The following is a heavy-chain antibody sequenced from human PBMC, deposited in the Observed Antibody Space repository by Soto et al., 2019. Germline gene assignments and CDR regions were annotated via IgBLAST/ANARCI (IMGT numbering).Heavy chain of an antibody. CDR1: GFTFSSYG. CDR2: ISYDGSNK. Sequence: QVQLVESGGGVVQPGRSLRLSCAASGFTFSSYGMHWVRQAPGKGLEWVAVISYDGSNKYYADSVKGRFTISRDNSQNTLYLQMNSLRAEDTAVYYCAKFRSRGSYGFYYGMDVWGQGTTVTVSS. D-gene: IGHD1-26*01. J-gene: IGHJ6*02. CDR3: AKFRSRGSYGFYYGMDV. V-gene: IGHV3-30*18.